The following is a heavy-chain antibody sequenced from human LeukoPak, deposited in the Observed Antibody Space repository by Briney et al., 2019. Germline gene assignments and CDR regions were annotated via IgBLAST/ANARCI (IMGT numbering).Heavy chain of an antibody. CDR3: AKGPLRGTAAAIDY. V-gene: IGHV3-30*18. CDR1: GFTFNNHG. D-gene: IGHD2-2*01. CDR2: ISYDGRNK. Sequence: TGGSLRLSCAASGFTFNNHGMHWVRQAPGKGLEWVAVISYDGRNKHYPDSVKGRFTISRDISTDTLWLQMDSLRTEDTAVYYCAKGPLRGTAAAIDYWGQGTLVTVSS. J-gene: IGHJ4*02.